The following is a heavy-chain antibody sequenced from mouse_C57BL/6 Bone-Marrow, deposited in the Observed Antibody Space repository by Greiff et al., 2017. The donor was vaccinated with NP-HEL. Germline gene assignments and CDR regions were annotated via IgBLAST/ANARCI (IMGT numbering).Heavy chain of an antibody. CDR2: ISYDGSN. D-gene: IGHD1-1*02. CDR1: GYSITSGYY. CDR3: ARGQTVVADY. V-gene: IGHV3-6*01. J-gene: IGHJ2*01. Sequence: EVQLQQSGPGLVKPSQSLSLTCSVTGYSITSGYYWNWIRQFPGNKLEWMGYISYDGSNNYNPSLKNRISITRDTSKNQFFLKLNSVTTEDTATYYCARGQTVVADYWGQGTTLTVSS.